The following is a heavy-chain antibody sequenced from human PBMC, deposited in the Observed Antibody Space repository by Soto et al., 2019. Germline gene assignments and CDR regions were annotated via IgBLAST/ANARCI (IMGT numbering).Heavy chain of an antibody. Sequence: ASVKVSCRASGYTFTVYYMHWVRQAPGQGPGWVGLINPNSGGTNYAQKFQGRVTMNRDTSISTAYMELSRLRSDDTAVYYCARDLRGYCSSTSCYTHQFSGDPTYGMDVWGQGTTVTVSS. J-gene: IGHJ6*02. V-gene: IGHV1-2*02. CDR1: GYTFTVYY. CDR2: INPNSGGT. CDR3: ARDLRGYCSSTSCYTHQFSGDPTYGMDV. D-gene: IGHD2-2*02.